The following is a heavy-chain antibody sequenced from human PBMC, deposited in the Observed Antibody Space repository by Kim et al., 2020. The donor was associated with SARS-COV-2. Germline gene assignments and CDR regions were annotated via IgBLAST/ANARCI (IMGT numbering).Heavy chain of an antibody. CDR3: ARSMFDYSWGTSLKKEDS. Sequence: ASVKVSCKTSGYPFSSFAISWVRQAPGQGLELMGWISPFKTTGTYTQKFQGRLTMSTDISTSTAYMELRSLRSDDTAVYYCARSMFDYSWGTSLKKEDSW. D-gene: IGHD3-16*01. CDR1: GYPFSSFA. CDR2: ISPFKTTG. V-gene: IGHV1-18*01. J-gene: IGHJ5*01.